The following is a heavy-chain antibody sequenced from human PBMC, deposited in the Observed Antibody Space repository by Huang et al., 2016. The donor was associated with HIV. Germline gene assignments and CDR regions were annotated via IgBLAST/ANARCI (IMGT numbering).Heavy chain of an antibody. D-gene: IGHD6-13*01. CDR3: AKGGSAAAVLDF. CDR1: GFTFSSYG. CDR2: ISYDDKTK. Sequence: QVQLVESGGGVVQPGRSLRISWAASGFTFSSYGMHWVRQAPGKGLEWVAVISYDDKTKYYEDSVKGRFSISRDNSKTPVYMQLNSLRLEDTAVYYCAKGGSAAAVLDFWGQGTLVTVSS. J-gene: IGHJ4*02. V-gene: IGHV3-30*18.